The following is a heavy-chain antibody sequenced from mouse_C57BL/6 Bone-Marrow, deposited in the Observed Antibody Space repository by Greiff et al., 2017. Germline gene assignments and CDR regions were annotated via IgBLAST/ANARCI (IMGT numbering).Heavy chain of an antibody. Sequence: QVQLQQPGAELVRPGTSVKLSCKASGYTFTSYWMHWVKQRPGQGLEWIGVIDPSDSYTNYNQKFKGKATLTVDTSSSTAYMQLSSLTSEDSAVYYCASRKLNRSSYGNYFDYWGQGTTLTVSS. D-gene: IGHD1-1*01. CDR3: ASRKLNRSSYGNYFDY. CDR2: IDPSDSYT. V-gene: IGHV1-59*01. CDR1: GYTFTSYW. J-gene: IGHJ2*01.